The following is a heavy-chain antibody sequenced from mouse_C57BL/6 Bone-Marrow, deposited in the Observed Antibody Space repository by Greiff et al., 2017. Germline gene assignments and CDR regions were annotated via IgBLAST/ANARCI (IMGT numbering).Heavy chain of an antibody. CDR3: ASKTTIVATWGELDYFDY. D-gene: IGHD1-1*01. CDR1: GYTFTSYG. V-gene: IGHV1-81*01. CDR2: FYPRSGNT. Sequence: QVHVKQSGAELARPGASVKLSCKASGYTFTSYGISWVKQRTGQGLEWIGEFYPRSGNTYYNEKFKGKATLTADKSSSTAYMELRSLTSEDSAVXFWASKTTIVATWGELDYFDYWGQGTTLTVSS. J-gene: IGHJ2*01.